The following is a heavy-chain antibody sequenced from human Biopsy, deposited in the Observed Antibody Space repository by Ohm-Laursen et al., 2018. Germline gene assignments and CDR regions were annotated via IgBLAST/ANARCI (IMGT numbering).Heavy chain of an antibody. CDR2: ISGRGAT. CDR1: GGSIRSDY. D-gene: IGHD3-3*01. J-gene: IGHJ3*01. V-gene: IGHV4-59*07. Sequence: SDTLSLTCTVSGGSIRSDYWSWIRQSPRKGLEWIGHISGRGATNYNPSLRGRVTISVDTSKNQFSPKLSSVTAADTAVFFCARLYRLDDYWNDDPPDAFDVWGQGTMVTVSS. CDR3: ARLYRLDDYWNDDPPDAFDV.